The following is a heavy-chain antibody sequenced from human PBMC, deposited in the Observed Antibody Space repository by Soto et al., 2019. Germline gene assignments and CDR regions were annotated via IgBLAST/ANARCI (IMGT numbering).Heavy chain of an antibody. J-gene: IGHJ3*02. CDR3: ARVRGITMVRGVIRAFDI. CDR1: GYTFTSYG. V-gene: IGHV1-18*01. D-gene: IGHD3-10*01. CDR2: ISAYNGNT. Sequence: ASVKVSCKASGYTFTSYGISWVRQAPGQGLEWMGWISAYNGNTNYAQKLQGRVTMTTDTSTSTAYMELRSLRSDDTAVYYCARVRGITMVRGVIRAFDIWGQGTMVTVSS.